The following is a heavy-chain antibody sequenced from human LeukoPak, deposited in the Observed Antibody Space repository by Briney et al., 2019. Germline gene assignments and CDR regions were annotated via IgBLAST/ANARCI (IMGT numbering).Heavy chain of an antibody. CDR2: IIPIFGTA. D-gene: IGHD6-6*01. CDR3: ARVFRSITARLDFDY. V-gene: IGHV1-69*06. J-gene: IGHJ4*02. Sequence: SVKVSCKASGGTFSSYAISWVRQAPGQGLEWMGGIIPIFGTANYAQKFQGRVTITADKSTSTAYMELSSLRSDDTAVYYCARVFRSITARLDFDYWGQGTLVTVSS. CDR1: GGTFSSYA.